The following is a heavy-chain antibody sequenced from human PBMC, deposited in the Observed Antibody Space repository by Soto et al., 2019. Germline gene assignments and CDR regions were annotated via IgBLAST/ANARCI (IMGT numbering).Heavy chain of an antibody. CDR2: IYYSGST. CDR3: ARGGNWNDY. CDR1: GGSISSYY. D-gene: IGHD1-1*01. V-gene: IGHV4-59*01. Sequence: SETLSLTCTVSGGSISSYYWSWIRQPPGKGLEWIGRIYYSGSTKYNPSLKSRVTILVDTSKNQFSLKLSSVTAADTAVYYCARGGNWNDYWGQGTLVTVSS. J-gene: IGHJ4*02.